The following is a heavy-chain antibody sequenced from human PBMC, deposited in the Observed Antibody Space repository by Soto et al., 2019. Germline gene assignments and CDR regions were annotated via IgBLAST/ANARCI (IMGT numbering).Heavy chain of an antibody. CDR2: INPNSGGT. CDR3: AREPACSGGSCYSVNFDY. D-gene: IGHD2-15*01. V-gene: IGHV1-2*02. CDR1: GYTFTGYY. Sequence: GASVKVSCKASGYTFTGYYMHWVRQAPGQGLEWMGWINPNSGGTNYAQKFQGRVTMTRDTSISTAYMEMSRLRSDDTAVYYCAREPACSGGSCYSVNFDYWGQGTLVTVSS. J-gene: IGHJ4*02.